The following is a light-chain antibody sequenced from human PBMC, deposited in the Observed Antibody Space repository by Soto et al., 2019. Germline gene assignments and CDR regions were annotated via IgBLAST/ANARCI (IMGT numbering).Light chain of an antibody. CDR3: QQYGSARWT. V-gene: IGKV3-20*01. CDR2: GAS. J-gene: IGKJ1*01. CDR1: QGVXSSY. Sequence: IELTQSACSLSLSPGDGATLSCRASQGVXSSYLAWYQQKPGQAPRLPXYGASSRATGIAARLSGSGSGTDFTLTISRLEPEDCAVYYCQQYGSARWTFGQGTKVDIK.